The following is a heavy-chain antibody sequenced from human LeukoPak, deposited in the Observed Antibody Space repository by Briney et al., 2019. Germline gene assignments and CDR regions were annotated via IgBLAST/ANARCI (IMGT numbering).Heavy chain of an antibody. CDR3: AREDTAMVKRY. V-gene: IGHV1-46*01. Sequence: ASVKVSCKASGYTFTSYYMHWVRQAPGQGLEWMGIIDPSGGSTSYAQKFQGRVTMTRDMSTSTVYMELSSLRSEDTGVYYCAREDTAMVKRYWGQGTLVTVSS. CDR2: IDPSGGST. D-gene: IGHD5-18*01. J-gene: IGHJ4*02. CDR1: GYTFTSYY.